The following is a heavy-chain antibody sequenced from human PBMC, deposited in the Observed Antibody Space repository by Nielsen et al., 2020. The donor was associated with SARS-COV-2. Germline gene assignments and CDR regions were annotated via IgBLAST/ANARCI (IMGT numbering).Heavy chain of an antibody. CDR1: GFTFRRYA. Sequence: GRSLRLSCAASGFTFRRYAMPWVRQAPGKGLEWVSTLRYNDGPTYHAASVKGRFTISRDNSNSTLFLQINSLNVEGKARYYCAKGSDFTGFDSWGRGTLVTVSS. D-gene: IGHD1-14*01. V-gene: IGHV3-23*01. J-gene: IGHJ4*02. CDR2: LRYNDGPT. CDR3: AKGSDFTGFDS.